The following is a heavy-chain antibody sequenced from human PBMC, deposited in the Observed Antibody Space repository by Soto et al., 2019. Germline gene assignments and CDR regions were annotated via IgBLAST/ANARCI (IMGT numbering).Heavy chain of an antibody. V-gene: IGHV1-18*01. CDR1: GYTFTNYG. CDR3: ARGMAAAGPVCY. CDR2: ISAHIGNT. D-gene: IGHD6-13*01. J-gene: IGHJ4*02. Sequence: QVQLVQSGAEVKKPGASVKVSCKASGYTFTNYGITWVRQAPGQGLEWVGWISAHIGNTDYAQELQGRVTMTTDTSTSTAYMELRSLRSDDTAVYYCARGMAAAGPVCYWGQGTLVTVSS.